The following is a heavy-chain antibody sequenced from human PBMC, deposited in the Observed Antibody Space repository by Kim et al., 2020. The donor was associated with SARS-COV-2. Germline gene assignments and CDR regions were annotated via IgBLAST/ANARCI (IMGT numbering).Heavy chain of an antibody. CDR1: GGSFSGYY. CDR3: ARAPPPPLYCSGGSCPYGMDV. J-gene: IGHJ6*02. D-gene: IGHD2-15*01. Sequence: SETLSLTCAVYGGSFSGYYWSWIRQPPGKGLEWIGEINHSGSTNYNPSLKSRVTISVDTSKNQFSLKLSSVTAADTAVYYCARAPPPPLYCSGGSCPYGMDVWGQGTTVTVSS. V-gene: IGHV4-34*01. CDR2: INHSGST.